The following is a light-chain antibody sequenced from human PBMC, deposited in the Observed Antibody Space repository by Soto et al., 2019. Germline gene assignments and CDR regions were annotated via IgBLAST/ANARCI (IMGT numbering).Light chain of an antibody. CDR2: GAS. V-gene: IGKV3-20*01. CDR3: QHYASSPPGFT. CDR1: QRVSSTY. J-gene: IGKJ3*01. Sequence: EIVLTQSPGTLSLFPGERATLSCRASQRVSSTYFAWYRQKPGQPPRLLIYGASKRATGVPDRVSGSGSGTDFALTINRLEPEDFAVYCCQHYASSPPGFTFGPGTTVHIK.